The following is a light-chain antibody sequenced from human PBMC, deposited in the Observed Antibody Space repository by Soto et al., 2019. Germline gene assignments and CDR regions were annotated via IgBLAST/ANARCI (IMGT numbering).Light chain of an antibody. J-gene: IGLJ1*01. CDR1: SSNIGSNT. CDR3: AAWDDSLNGYV. V-gene: IGLV1-44*01. Sequence: QAVVTQPPSASGTPGQRVTISCSGSSSNIGSNTVNWYQQLPGTAPKLRIYSNNQRPSGVPDRFSGSKSGTSASLAISGLQSEDEADYYCAAWDDSLNGYVFGTGTKLTVL. CDR2: SNN.